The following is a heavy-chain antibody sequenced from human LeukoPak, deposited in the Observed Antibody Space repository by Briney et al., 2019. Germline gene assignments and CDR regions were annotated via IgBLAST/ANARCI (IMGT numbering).Heavy chain of an antibody. Sequence: GRSLRLSCAASGFTFSSYAMSWVRQAPGKGLEWVSAISGSGGSTYYADSVKGRFTISRDNSKNTLYLQMNSLRAEDTAVYYCAKGTRSGAILFYFDYWGQGTLVTVSS. CDR2: ISGSGGST. CDR1: GFTFSSYA. CDR3: AKGTRSGAILFYFDY. V-gene: IGHV3-23*01. J-gene: IGHJ4*02. D-gene: IGHD3-10*01.